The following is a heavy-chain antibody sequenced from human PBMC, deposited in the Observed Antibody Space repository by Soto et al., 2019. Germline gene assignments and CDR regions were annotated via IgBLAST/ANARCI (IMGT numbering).Heavy chain of an antibody. D-gene: IGHD5-12*01. CDR1: GGSFSGYI. CDR3: ARRQWLRIFDC. V-gene: IGHV4-34*01. CDR2: INHSGST. J-gene: IGHJ4*02. Sequence: PSETLSLTCAVHGGSFSGYIWTWIRQPPGKGLQWIGQINHSGSTYYNPSLKSRVTISVDTSKNQFSLKLSSLTAADTAVYYCARRQWLRIFDCWGQGTLVTVSS.